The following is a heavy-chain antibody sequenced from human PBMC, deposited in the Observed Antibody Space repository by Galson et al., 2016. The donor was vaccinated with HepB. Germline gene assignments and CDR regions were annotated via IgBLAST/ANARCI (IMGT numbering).Heavy chain of an antibody. CDR2: SHPGNSAT. D-gene: IGHD5-24*01. CDR1: GYTFGHYW. Sequence: QSGAEVKKPGESLKISCKGSGYTFGHYWLAWVRQMPGEGLEWMGISHPGNSATRYSPSFLGQVTFSADKSSSTAYLQWSSVKASDTAMYYCARLGDPNYNPQMVTIESHYCDYWGQGTLVTVSS. J-gene: IGHJ4*02. CDR3: ARLGDPNYNPQMVTIESHYCDY. V-gene: IGHV5-51*03.